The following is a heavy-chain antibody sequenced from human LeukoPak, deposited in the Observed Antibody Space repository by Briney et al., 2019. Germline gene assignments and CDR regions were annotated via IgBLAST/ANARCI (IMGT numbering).Heavy chain of an antibody. D-gene: IGHD3-22*01. V-gene: IGHV3-23*01. CDR1: GFTFSSYA. Sequence: GGSLRLSCAASGFTFSSYAMSWVRQAPGKGLEWVSAISGSGGSTYYADSVKGRFTISRGNSKNTLYLQMNSLRAEDTAVYYCAKRDRRITMIVVDHDYWGQGTLVTVSS. CDR2: ISGSGGST. CDR3: AKRDRRITMIVVDHDY. J-gene: IGHJ4*02.